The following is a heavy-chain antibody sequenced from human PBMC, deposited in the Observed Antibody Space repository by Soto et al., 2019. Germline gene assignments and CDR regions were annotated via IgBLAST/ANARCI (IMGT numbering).Heavy chain of an antibody. CDR1: HGSLSSGGYY. CDR2: IYYSGST. V-gene: IGHV4-31*03. Sequence: SETLSLGCTVSHGSLSSGGYYCSWIRQHPRKGLEWIGYIYYSGSTYYNPSLKSRVTISVDTSKNQFSLKLSSVTAADTAVYYCARDSWLALDYWGQGTLVT. J-gene: IGHJ4*02. CDR3: ARDSWLALDY. D-gene: IGHD6-19*01.